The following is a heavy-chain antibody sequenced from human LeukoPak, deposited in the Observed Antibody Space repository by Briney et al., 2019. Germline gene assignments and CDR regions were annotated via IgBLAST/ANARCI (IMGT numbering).Heavy chain of an antibody. CDR1: GFTFSGYS. Sequence: GGSLRLSCAASGFTFSGYSMNWVRQAPGKGLEWVSSISSSSSYIYYADSVKGRFTISRDNAKNSLYLQMNSLRAEDTAVYYCARMSTMVRGMPREMDVWGQGTTVTVSS. D-gene: IGHD3-10*01. CDR2: ISSSSSYI. J-gene: IGHJ6*02. V-gene: IGHV3-21*01. CDR3: ARMSTMVRGMPREMDV.